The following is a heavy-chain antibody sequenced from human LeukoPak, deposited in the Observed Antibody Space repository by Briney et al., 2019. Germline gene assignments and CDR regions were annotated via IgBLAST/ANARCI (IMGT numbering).Heavy chain of an antibody. CDR1: GGSISGGSYY. D-gene: IGHD2-21*01. CDR2: INHSGST. CDR3: ANHGGYRGDGYYFDY. V-gene: IGHV4-34*01. J-gene: IGHJ4*02. Sequence: SETLSLTCTVYGGSISGGSYYWSWIRQPPGKGLVWIGEINHSGSTNYNPSLKSRVTISVDTSKNQFSLKLSSVTAADTAVYDCANHGGYRGDGYYFDYWGQGTLVTVSS.